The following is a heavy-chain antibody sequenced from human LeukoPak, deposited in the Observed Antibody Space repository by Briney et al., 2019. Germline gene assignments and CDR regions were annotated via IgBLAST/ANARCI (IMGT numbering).Heavy chain of an antibody. D-gene: IGHD6-19*01. V-gene: IGHV4-59*08. CDR1: GGSISIYY. Sequence: SETLSLTCTVSGGSISIYYWSWIRQPPGKGLEWIGYIYYSGSTNYNPSLKSRVTISVDTSKNQFSLKLSSVTAADTAVYYCARHRIRQWLVRGTEHNWFDPWGQGTLVTVSS. J-gene: IGHJ5*02. CDR2: IYYSGST. CDR3: ARHRIRQWLVRGTEHNWFDP.